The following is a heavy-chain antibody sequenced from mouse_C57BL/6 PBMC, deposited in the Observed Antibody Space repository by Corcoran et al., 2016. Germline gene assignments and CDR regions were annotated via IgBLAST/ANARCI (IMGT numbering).Heavy chain of an antibody. CDR3: ARPYGSYYFDY. D-gene: IGHD1-1*02. J-gene: IGHJ2*01. CDR2: INPNNGGT. Sequence: EVQLKQSGPELVKPGASVKIPCKAAGYTFTDYNMDWGKQSHGKSIEWIRDINPNNGGTIYNQKFKGKATLTVDKSSSTAYMELCSLTSEDTAVYYCARPYGSYYFDYWGQGTTLTVSS. V-gene: IGHV1-18*01. CDR1: GYTFTDYN.